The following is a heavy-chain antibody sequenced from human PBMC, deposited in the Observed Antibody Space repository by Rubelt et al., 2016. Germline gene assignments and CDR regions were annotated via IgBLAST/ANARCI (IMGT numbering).Heavy chain of an antibody. CDR1: GGSFSGYY. V-gene: IGHV4-34*01. J-gene: IGHJ4*02. Sequence: QVQLQQWGAGLLKPSETLSLTCAVYGGSFSGYYWHWLRQPPGKGLEWIGEINHSGNTNYNPSLKTRVAMSVDKSKKQFPLRQTTVSASVAALYFCAGYCDTPRVDAYWCQGTLVTVAS. D-gene: IGHD3-9*01. CDR3: AGYCDTPRVDAY. CDR2: INHSGNT.